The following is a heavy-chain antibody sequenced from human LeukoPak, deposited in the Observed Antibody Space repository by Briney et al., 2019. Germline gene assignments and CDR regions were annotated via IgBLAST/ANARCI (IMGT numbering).Heavy chain of an antibody. J-gene: IGHJ4*02. CDR3: VRHLSGIAQPFSDC. CDR1: GFTFSFYS. D-gene: IGHD1-26*01. CDR2: ITSSSSYI. Sequence: GGSLRLSCVVSGFTFSFYSMTWVRQAPGKGLEWVSSITSSSSYIYYADSLKGRFTVSRDNAKNSLYLQMNSLSAEDTAVYYCVRHLSGIAQPFSDCWGQGTLVTVSS. V-gene: IGHV3-21*01.